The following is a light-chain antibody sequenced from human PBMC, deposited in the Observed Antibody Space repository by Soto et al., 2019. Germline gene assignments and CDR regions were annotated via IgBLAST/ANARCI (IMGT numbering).Light chain of an antibody. V-gene: IGKV1-39*01. J-gene: IGKJ2*01. CDR2: GAC. Sequence: IQMTQSPSSLSASVGDSVTVTCRASQSINIYLNWYQQKPGKAPTLLIYGACSLQSGVPSRLTGRGSRTDFTLTNSSLQPEDFATYYCQQSYRSPYTFGQGTKLEIK. CDR3: QQSYRSPYT. CDR1: QSINIY.